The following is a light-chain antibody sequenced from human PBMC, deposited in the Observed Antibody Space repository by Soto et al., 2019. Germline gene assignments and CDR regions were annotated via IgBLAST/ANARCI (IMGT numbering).Light chain of an antibody. CDR3: SSYTSSSFV. J-gene: IGLJ2*01. CDR2: DVT. V-gene: IGLV2-14*01. CDR1: SSDVGGYNY. Sequence: QSALTQPASVSGSPGQSITISCTGTSSDVGGYNYVSWYQQHPGKAPKLMIYDVTNRPSGVSNRFSGSKSGNTASLTISGXXXEDEADYYCSSYTSSSFVXGGGTKVTVL.